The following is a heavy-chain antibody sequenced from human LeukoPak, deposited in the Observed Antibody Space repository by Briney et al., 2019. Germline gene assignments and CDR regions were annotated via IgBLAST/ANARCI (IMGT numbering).Heavy chain of an antibody. CDR3: AKEWQGGIAAAGTRIEGDY. V-gene: IGHV3-7*01. D-gene: IGHD6-13*01. Sequence: GGSLRLSCAVSGFSVSGYWMTWVRQAPGKGLEWVANIKQDGSEKNYVDSVKGRFTISRDNAENSLFLQMNSLRVEDTAVYYCAKEWQGGIAAAGTRIEGDYWGQGTLVAVSS. CDR1: GFSVSGYW. CDR2: IKQDGSEK. J-gene: IGHJ4*02.